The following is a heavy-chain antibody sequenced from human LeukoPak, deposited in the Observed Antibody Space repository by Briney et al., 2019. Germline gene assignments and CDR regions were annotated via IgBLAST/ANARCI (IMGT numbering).Heavy chain of an antibody. CDR1: GGTFSSYA. D-gene: IGHD6-13*01. CDR2: IIPIFGTA. V-gene: IGHV1-69*06. J-gene: IGHJ4*02. Sequence: ASVKVSCKASGGTFSSYAIGWVRQAPGQGLEWMGGIIPIFGTANYAQRFQGRVTITADKSTSTAYMELSSLRSEDTAVYYCARCPSSSWYYFDYWGQGTLVTVSS. CDR3: ARCPSSSWYYFDY.